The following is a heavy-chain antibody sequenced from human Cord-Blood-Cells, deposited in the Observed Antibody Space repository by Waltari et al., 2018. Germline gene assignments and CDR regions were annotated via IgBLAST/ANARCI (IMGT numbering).Heavy chain of an antibody. V-gene: IGHV1-18*04. CDR3: ARVCGAGASDY. D-gene: IGHD1-26*01. CDR2: ISAYNGNK. CDR1: GYTVTSYC. Sequence: QVQLVRSGPGVKKPAAFVKVSCRASGYTVTSYCICWVRQARGQGPEWMGWISAYNGNKNYAQKLQGRVTMTTDTSTSTAYMELRSLGSDDTAVYYCARVCGAGASDYWGQGTLVTVSS. J-gene: IGHJ4*02.